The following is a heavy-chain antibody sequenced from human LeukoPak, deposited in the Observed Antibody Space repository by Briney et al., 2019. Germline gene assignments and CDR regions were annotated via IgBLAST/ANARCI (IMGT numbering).Heavy chain of an antibody. Sequence: SETLSLTCTVSGGCISSGGYYWSWIRQHPGKGLEWIGYIYYSGSTYYNPSLKSRVTISVDTSKNQFSLKLSSVTAADTAVYYCARGRFLRWLQLPVDYWGQGTLVTVSS. CDR1: GGCISSGGYY. CDR2: IYYSGST. CDR3: ARGRFLRWLQLPVDY. D-gene: IGHD5-24*01. V-gene: IGHV4-31*03. J-gene: IGHJ4*02.